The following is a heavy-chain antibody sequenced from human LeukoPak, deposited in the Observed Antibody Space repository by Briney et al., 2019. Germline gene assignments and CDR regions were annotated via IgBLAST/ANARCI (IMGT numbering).Heavy chain of an antibody. CDR1: GFTFCGYA. CDR3: AKNKGPAIFGVVPVDY. V-gene: IGHV3-23*01. J-gene: IGHJ4*02. Sequence: GGSLRLSCAASGFTFCGYAMSSVRPAPGEGLEWVSAIYGSGGSTYYADSVKGRFTISRDNSKNTLYLQMNSLRAEDTAVYYCAKNKGPAIFGVVPVDYWGQGTLVTVSS. D-gene: IGHD3-3*01. CDR2: IYGSGGST.